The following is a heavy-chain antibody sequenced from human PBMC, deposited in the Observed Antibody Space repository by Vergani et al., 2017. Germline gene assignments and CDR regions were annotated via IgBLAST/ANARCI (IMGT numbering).Heavy chain of an antibody. CDR2: IWYDGSNK. CDR3: AKDGAPYYGSGSYLDY. Sequence: QVQLVESGGGVVQPGRSLRLSCAASGFTFSSYGMHWVRQAPGKGLEWVAVIWYDGSNKYYADSVKGRFTISRDNSKNTLYLQMNSLRAEDTAVYYCAKDGAPYYGSGSYLDYWGQGTLVTVSS. D-gene: IGHD3-10*01. CDR1: GFTFSSYG. J-gene: IGHJ4*02. V-gene: IGHV3-33*06.